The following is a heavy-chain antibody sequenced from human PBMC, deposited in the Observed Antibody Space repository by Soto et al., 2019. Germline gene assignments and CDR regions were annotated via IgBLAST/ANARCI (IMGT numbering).Heavy chain of an antibody. V-gene: IGHV3-48*03. D-gene: IGHD3-9*01. CDR1: GFTFISYE. J-gene: IGHJ4*02. Sequence: GGSLRLSCAASGFTFISYEMNWVRQAPGKGLEWVSYISSSGSTIYYADSVKGRFTISRDNAKNSLYLQMNSLRAEDTAVYYCASNGLLRYFDWPPGFDYWGQGTLVTVSS. CDR3: ASNGLLRYFDWPPGFDY. CDR2: ISSSGSTI.